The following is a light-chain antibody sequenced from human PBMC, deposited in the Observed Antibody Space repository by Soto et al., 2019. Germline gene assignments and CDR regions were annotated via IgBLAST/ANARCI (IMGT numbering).Light chain of an antibody. CDR1: RDDIGAYDY. CDR2: EVT. V-gene: IGLV2-14*01. CDR3: NSYTNSSAVV. Sequence: QSVLAQPASVSGSPGQSITISCAGTRDDIGAYDYVSWYQQHPGNAPKLLVYEVTNRPSDVSDRFSGSKSGNTASLTISGLQAEDEADYYCNSYTNSSAVVFGGGTKVTVL. J-gene: IGLJ2*01.